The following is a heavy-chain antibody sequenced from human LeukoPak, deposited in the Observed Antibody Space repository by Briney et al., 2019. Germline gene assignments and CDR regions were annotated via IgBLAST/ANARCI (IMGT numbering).Heavy chain of an antibody. J-gene: IGHJ4*02. D-gene: IGHD2-2*01. Sequence: ASVKVSCKASGYTFTGYYTHWVRQAPGQGLEWMGWINPNSGGTNYAQKFQGWVTMTRDTSISTAYMELSRLRSDDTAVYYCARDYCSSTSCYVDYWGQGTLVTASS. CDR3: ARDYCSSTSCYVDY. CDR2: INPNSGGT. CDR1: GYTFTGYY. V-gene: IGHV1-2*04.